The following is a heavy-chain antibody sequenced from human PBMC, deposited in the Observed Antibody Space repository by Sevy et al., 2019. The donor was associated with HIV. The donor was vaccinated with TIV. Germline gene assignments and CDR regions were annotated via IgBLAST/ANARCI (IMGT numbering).Heavy chain of an antibody. V-gene: IGHV3-30*02. J-gene: IGHJ4*02. Sequence: GGSLRLSCAASGFSYSSYGMHWVRQAPGKGLEWVAYIQYDGSNKDYADSVKGRFTISRDNSKNKLDLQMNGLRVEDTAVYYCVKEGGGEGGDHWGQGTLVTVSS. D-gene: IGHD2-21*01. CDR2: IQYDGSNK. CDR1: GFSYSSYG. CDR3: VKEGGGEGGDH.